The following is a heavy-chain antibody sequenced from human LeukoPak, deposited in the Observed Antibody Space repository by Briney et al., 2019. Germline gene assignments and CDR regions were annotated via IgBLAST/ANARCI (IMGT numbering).Heavy chain of an antibody. Sequence: GGSLRLSCAASGFTFSSYSMNWVRQAPRKGLEWVSFISSSSSYIYYADSVRGRFTISRDNAKNSLYLQMNSLRAEDTAVYYCATEMGTTSDFWGQGTLVTVSS. V-gene: IGHV3-21*01. CDR1: GFTFSSYS. CDR2: ISSSSSYI. CDR3: ATEMGTTSDF. J-gene: IGHJ4*02. D-gene: IGHD1-7*01.